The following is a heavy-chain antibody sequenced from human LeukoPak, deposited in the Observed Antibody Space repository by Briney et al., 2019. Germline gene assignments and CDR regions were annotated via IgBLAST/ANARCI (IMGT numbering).Heavy chain of an antibody. CDR3: ARGGLDAYDY. V-gene: IGHV3-48*03. CDR2: ISITSNTI. J-gene: IGHJ4*02. CDR1: GFSFRNYE. Sequence: GGSLRLSCAASGFSFRNYEMKWVRQAPGKGMAWVSYISITSNTIHYADSVKGRFTISRDNAKNSLYLQMTSLRADDTAIYYCARGGLDAYDYWGQGTLVTVSS. D-gene: IGHD5-24*01.